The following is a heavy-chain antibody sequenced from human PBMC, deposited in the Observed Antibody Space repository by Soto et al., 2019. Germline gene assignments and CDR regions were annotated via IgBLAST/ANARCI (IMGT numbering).Heavy chain of an antibody. J-gene: IGHJ4*02. CDR1: VYSFTSYW. CDR3: ARQPYYYDSSGYVYYFDY. D-gene: IGHD3-22*01. V-gene: IGHV5-51*01. Sequence: GESLKISCKGSVYSFTSYWIGWVRQMPGKGLEWMGIIYPGDSDTRYSPSFQGQVTISADKSISTAYLQWSSLKASDTAMYYCARQPYYYDSSGYVYYFDYWGQGTRVTVSS. CDR2: IYPGDSDT.